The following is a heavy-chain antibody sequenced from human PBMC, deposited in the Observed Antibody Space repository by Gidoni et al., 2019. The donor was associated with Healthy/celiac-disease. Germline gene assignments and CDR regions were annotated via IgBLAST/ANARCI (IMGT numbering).Heavy chain of an antibody. CDR3: AGEYSGSNAAFDI. D-gene: IGHD1-26*01. Sequence: QVQLQESGPGLVKPSETLSLTCAVSGYSISSGYYWGWIRQPPGKGLEWIGSIYHSGSTYYNPTLKSRVTISVDTSKNQFSLKLSSVTAADTAVYYCAGEYSGSNAAFDIWGQGTMVTVSS. V-gene: IGHV4-38-2*01. J-gene: IGHJ3*02. CDR2: IYHSGST. CDR1: GYSISSGYY.